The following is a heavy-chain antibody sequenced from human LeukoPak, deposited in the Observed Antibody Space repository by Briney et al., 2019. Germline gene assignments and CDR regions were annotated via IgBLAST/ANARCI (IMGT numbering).Heavy chain of an antibody. Sequence: GSLILSCAASGFTFSSYAMSWVRQAPGKGLEWVSAISGSGGSTYYADSVKGRFTISRDNSKNTLYLQMNSLRAEDTAVYYCASSLPTPRRENYWGQGTLVTVSS. J-gene: IGHJ4*02. CDR2: ISGSGGST. V-gene: IGHV3-23*01. CDR1: GFTFSSYA. CDR3: ASSLPTPRRENY. D-gene: IGHD4/OR15-4a*01.